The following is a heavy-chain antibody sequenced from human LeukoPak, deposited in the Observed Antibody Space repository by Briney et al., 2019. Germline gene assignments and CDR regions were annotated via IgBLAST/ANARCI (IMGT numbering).Heavy chain of an antibody. CDR2: IKQDGSEK. CDR3: AREWQGGIAAAGTRIEGDY. Sequence: GGSLRLSCAASGFTLSGYWMTWVRQAPGKGLEWVANIKQDGSEKNYVDSVKGRFTISRDNAENSLFLQMNSLRVGDTAVYYCAREWQGGIAAAGTRIEGDYWGQGTLVAVSS. D-gene: IGHD6-13*01. V-gene: IGHV3-7*01. J-gene: IGHJ4*02. CDR1: GFTLSGYW.